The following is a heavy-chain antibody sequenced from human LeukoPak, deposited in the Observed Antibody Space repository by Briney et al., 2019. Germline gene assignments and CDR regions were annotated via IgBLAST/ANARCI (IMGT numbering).Heavy chain of an antibody. D-gene: IGHD1-26*01. J-gene: IGHJ3*02. V-gene: IGHV3-30*02. CDR2: IRYDGSNK. CDR3: ARYRFVVGATDSFDI. CDR1: GFTFSSYG. Sequence: PGGSLRLSCAASGFTFSSYGMHWVRQAPGKGLEWVAFIRYDGSNKYYADSVKGRFTISRDNSKNTLYLQMNSLRAEDTAVYYCARYRFVVGATDSFDIWGQGTMVTVSS.